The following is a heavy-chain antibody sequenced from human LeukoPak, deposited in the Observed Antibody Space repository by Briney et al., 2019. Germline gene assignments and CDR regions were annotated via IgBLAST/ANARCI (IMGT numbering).Heavy chain of an antibody. Sequence: KPSETLSLTCAVSGYSISSGYYWGWIRQPPGKGLEWIGSIYHSGSTYYNLSLKSRVTISVDTSMNQFSLKLSSVTAADTAVYYCARGKTSGSSGAYWGQGTLVTVSS. CDR2: IYHSGST. D-gene: IGHD6-6*01. J-gene: IGHJ4*02. CDR3: ARGKTSGSSGAY. CDR1: GYSISSGYY. V-gene: IGHV4-38-2*01.